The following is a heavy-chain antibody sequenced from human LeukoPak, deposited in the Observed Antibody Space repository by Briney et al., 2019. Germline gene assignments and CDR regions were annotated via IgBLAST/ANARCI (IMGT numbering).Heavy chain of an antibody. Sequence: GGSLRLSCAASGFTFSSYAMHWVRQAPGKGLEWVAVISYDGGTKYYADSVKGRFTISRDNSKNTLYLQMNSLRAEDTAVYYCARDPLVGYGDYFGYWGQGTLVTVSS. D-gene: IGHD4-17*01. CDR3: ARDPLVGYGDYFGY. CDR2: ISYDGGTK. CDR1: GFTFSSYA. V-gene: IGHV3-30*04. J-gene: IGHJ4*02.